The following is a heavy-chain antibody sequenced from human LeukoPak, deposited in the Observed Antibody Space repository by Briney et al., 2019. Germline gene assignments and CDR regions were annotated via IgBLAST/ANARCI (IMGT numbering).Heavy chain of an antibody. CDR2: ISSYSSYI. J-gene: IGHJ6*03. CDR3: ARDVTGNAFTFYYYYMDV. CDR1: GFTFSSYS. D-gene: IGHD3-16*01. V-gene: IGHV3-21*06. Sequence: GGSLRLSCAASGFTFSSYSMNWVRQAPGKGLEWVSSISSYSSYIYYADSVKGRFTISRDNAKNSLYLQMNSLRAEDTAVYYCARDVTGNAFTFYYYYMDVWGKGTTVTVSS.